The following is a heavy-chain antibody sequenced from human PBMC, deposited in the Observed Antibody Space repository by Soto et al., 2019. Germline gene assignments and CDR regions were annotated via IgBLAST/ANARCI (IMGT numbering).Heavy chain of an antibody. D-gene: IGHD6-19*01. J-gene: IGHJ3*02. CDR3: ARDRSGSGWFNAFDI. CDR1: GDSVSSNSAG. V-gene: IGHV6-1*01. CDR2: TYYRSKWYY. Sequence: SQTLSLTCAITGDSVSSNSAGWSWVRQSPSRGLEWLGRTYYRSKWYYEYAVSVKSRITINPDTSKHQFSLQLNSVTPEDTAVYYCARDRSGSGWFNAFDIWGHGTMVTVSS.